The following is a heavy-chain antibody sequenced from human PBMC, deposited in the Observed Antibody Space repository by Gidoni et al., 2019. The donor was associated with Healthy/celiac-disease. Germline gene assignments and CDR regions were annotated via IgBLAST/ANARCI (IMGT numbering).Heavy chain of an antibody. D-gene: IGHD1-26*01. CDR2: IYYSGST. Sequence: QVQLQESGPGLVKPSETLSLTCTVSGGSVSSGSYYWSWIRQPPGKGLEWIGYIYYSGSTNYNPSLNSRVTISVDTSKNQCSLKLSSVTAADTAVYYCARDMRGSWVFDYWGQGTLVTVSS. CDR3: ARDMRGSWVFDY. V-gene: IGHV4-61*01. CDR1: GGSVSSGSYY. J-gene: IGHJ4*02.